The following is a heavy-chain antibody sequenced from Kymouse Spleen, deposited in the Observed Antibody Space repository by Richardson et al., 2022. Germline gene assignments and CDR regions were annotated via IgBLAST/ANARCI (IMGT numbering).Heavy chain of an antibody. J-gene: IGHJ6*02. CDR2: ISSSSSYI. CDR3: ARDRGSGSYYPSAYGMDV. D-gene: IGHD3-10*01. CDR1: GFTFSSYS. Sequence: EVQLVESGGGLVKPGGSLRLSCAASGFTFSSYSMNWVRQAPGKGLEWVSSISSSSSYIYYADSVKGRFTISRDNAKNSLYLQMNSLRAEDTAVYYCARDRGSGSYYPSAYGMDVWGQGTTVTVSS. V-gene: IGHV3-21*03.